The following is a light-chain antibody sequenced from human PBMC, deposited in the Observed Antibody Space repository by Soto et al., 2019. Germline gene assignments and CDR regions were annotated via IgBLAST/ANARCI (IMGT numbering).Light chain of an antibody. CDR3: RSYDNSLRYV. V-gene: IGLV1-40*01. CDR2: DNN. Sequence: QSVLTQPPSVSGAPGQRVTISCTGSSSNIGAGYDIHWYQHLPGTAPKLLIYDNNNRPSGVPDRFSASKSGTSASLAITGLQAEDEADYYCRSYDNSLRYVFGTGTKVTVL. J-gene: IGLJ1*01. CDR1: SSNIGAGYD.